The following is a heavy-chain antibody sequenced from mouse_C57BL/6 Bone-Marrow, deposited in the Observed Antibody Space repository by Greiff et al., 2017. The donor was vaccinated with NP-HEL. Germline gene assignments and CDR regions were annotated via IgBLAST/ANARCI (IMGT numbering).Heavy chain of an antibody. J-gene: IGHJ1*03. CDR2: IYPRSGNT. Sequence: QVQLQQSGAELARPGASVKLSCKASGYTFTSYGISWVKQRTGQGLEWIGEIYPRSGNTYYNEKFKGKATLTADKSSSTAYMELRSLTSEDSAVYFCAKEGFTTVVAPYWYFDVWGTGTTVTVSS. CDR1: GYTFTSYG. V-gene: IGHV1-81*01. D-gene: IGHD1-1*01. CDR3: AKEGFTTVVAPYWYFDV.